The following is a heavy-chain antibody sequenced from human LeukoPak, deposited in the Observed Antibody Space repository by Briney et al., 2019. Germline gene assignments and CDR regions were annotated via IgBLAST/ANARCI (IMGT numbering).Heavy chain of an antibody. D-gene: IGHD6-19*01. CDR2: INHSGST. CDR3: ARVVVGYSSGWFDY. J-gene: IGHJ4*02. V-gene: IGHV4-34*01. CDR1: GGSISTYY. Sequence: PSETLSLTCTVSGGSISTYYWSWIRQPPGKGLEWIGEINHSGSTNYNPSLKSRVTISVDTSKNQFSLKLSSVTAADTAVYYCARVVVGYSSGWFDYWGQGTLVTVSS.